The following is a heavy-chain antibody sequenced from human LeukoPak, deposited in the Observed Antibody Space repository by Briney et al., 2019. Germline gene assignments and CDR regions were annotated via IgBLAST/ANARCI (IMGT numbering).Heavy chain of an antibody. V-gene: IGHV4-59*11. CDR1: GGSIYSHH. Sequence: PSETLSLTCTVSGGSIYSHHWRWIRQPPGKGQEWIGYIFYTGSTNYNPSLNSRVTISVDTLKNQFSLKLNSVTAADTAVYYCARGSNWFDPWGQGTLVTVSS. CDR2: IFYTGST. CDR3: ARGSNWFDP. J-gene: IGHJ5*02.